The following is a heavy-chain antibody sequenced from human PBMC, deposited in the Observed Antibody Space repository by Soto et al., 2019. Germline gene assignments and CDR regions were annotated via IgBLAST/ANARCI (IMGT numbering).Heavy chain of an antibody. CDR3: AKDAWRYSGYVPRFDY. CDR2: ISGSGGST. J-gene: IGHJ4*02. V-gene: IGHV3-23*01. CDR1: GFTFSSYA. Sequence: GGSLRLSCAASGFTFSSYAMSWVRQAPGKGLEWVSAISGSGGSTYYADSVKGRFTISRDNSKNTLYLQMNSLRAEDTAVYYCAKDAWRYSGYVPRFDYWGQGTLVTVSS. D-gene: IGHD5-12*01.